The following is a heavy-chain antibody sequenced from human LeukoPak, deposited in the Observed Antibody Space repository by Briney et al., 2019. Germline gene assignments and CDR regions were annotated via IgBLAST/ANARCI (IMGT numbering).Heavy chain of an antibody. D-gene: IGHD3-10*02. Sequence: SVKVSCKASGGTFSSYAISWVRQAPGQGLEWMGGIIPIFGTANYAQKFQGRVTMTRDTSISTAYMELSRLRPDDTAVYYCEELGITMIGGVWGKGTTVTISS. J-gene: IGHJ6*04. CDR1: GGTFSSYA. CDR3: EELGITMIGGV. CDR2: IIPIFGTA. V-gene: IGHV1-69*05.